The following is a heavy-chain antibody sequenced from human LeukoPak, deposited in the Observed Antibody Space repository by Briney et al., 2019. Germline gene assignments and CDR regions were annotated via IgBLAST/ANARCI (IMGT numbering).Heavy chain of an antibody. CDR2: ISGSGGST. J-gene: IGHJ4*02. D-gene: IGHD3-22*01. V-gene: IGHV3-23*01. CDR3: AKDPFLSMIVVVIAPFDY. CDR1: GFTFSTYY. Sequence: GGSLRLSCAASGFTFSTYYMSWVRQAPGKGLEWVSAISGSGGSTYYADSVKGRFTISRDNSKNTLYLQMNSLRAEDTAVYYCAKDPFLSMIVVVIAPFDYWGQGTLVTVSS.